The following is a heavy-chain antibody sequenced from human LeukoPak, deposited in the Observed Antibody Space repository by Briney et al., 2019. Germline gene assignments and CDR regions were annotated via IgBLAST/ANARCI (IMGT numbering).Heavy chain of an antibody. CDR1: GYTFTSHY. CDR2: INPNRGST. CDR3: ARDRGDYYHNSGSPYNWFDP. V-gene: IGHV1-46*01. J-gene: IGHJ5*02. Sequence: ASVKVSCKAYGYTFTSHYIHWVRQAPGHGLEWMGMINPNRGSTTFAETVQGRVSMTRDTSTSTVHMELSRLRSEHTAVYYCARDRGDYYHNSGSPYNWFDPWGQGTPVTVSS. D-gene: IGHD3-22*01.